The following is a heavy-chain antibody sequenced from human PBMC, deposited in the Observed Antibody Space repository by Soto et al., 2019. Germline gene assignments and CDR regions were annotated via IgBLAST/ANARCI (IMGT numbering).Heavy chain of an antibody. D-gene: IGHD6-19*01. V-gene: IGHV4-59*01. CDR3: ARRSSGWPPRFDY. J-gene: IGHJ4*02. Sequence: QVQLQESGPGLVKPSETLSLNCTVSGGPISSYYWSWIRQSPGKGLEWIGYIYYSGSTNYNPSLKSRVTISVDTSKNQMSLELSSVTAADTAVYYCARRSSGWPPRFDYWGQGTLVTVSS. CDR2: IYYSGST. CDR1: GGPISSYY.